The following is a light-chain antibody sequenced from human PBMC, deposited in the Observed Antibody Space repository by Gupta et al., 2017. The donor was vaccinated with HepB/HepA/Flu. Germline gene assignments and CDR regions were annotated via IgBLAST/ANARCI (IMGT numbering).Light chain of an antibody. CDR3: QQRATWLRT. V-gene: IGKV3-11*01. CDR2: DAS. J-gene: IGKJ4*02. CDR1: QSIGSY. Sequence: ELVLTQSPATLSLSPGERGTLSCRASQSIGSYLAWYQQKPGQAPRLLIYDASNRATGIPARFSGSGSGTDCTLTISRLEPEDFAVYYCQQRATWLRTFGEGTKVEIK.